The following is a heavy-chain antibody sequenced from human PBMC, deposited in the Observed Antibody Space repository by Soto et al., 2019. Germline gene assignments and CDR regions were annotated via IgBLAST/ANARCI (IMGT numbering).Heavy chain of an antibody. D-gene: IGHD3-10*01. V-gene: IGHV4-34*01. CDR3: ARGGITMAWNYYYYGMDV. Sequence: PWATLSLTCAVSGASVSGQYWSWIRQPPGKGLEWVGEIIPTGSTTYNPSLKSRLSFSLDTSKNHFSLNLSSVSVADTAVYYCARGGITMAWNYYYYGMDVWGQGTTVTVSS. CDR1: GASVSGQY. CDR2: IIPTGST. J-gene: IGHJ6*02.